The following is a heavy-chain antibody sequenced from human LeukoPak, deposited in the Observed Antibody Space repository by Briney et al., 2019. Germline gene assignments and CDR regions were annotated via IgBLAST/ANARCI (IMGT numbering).Heavy chain of an antibody. CDR2: IIPILGIA. J-gene: IGHJ3*02. D-gene: IGHD3-22*01. CDR1: GGTFSSYA. CDR3: AAYYDSSGYYYVEAFDI. Sequence: SVKVSCKASGGTFSSYAISWVRQAPGQGLEWMGRIIPILGIANYAQKFQGRVTITADKSTSTAYMELSSLRSEDTAVYYCAAYYDSSGYYYVEAFDIWGQGTMVTVSS. V-gene: IGHV1-69*04.